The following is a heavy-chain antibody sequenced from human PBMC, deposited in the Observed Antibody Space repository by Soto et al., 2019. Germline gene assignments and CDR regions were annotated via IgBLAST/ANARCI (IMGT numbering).Heavy chain of an antibody. Sequence: EVLLVESGGGVVQPGGSLKLSCAASGFVFKDSSIHWVRQASGKGLEWVGRIRDRAYNYATAYTASVKGRFTISRDDSKNTAYLQMTSLKTEDTAIYYCTRLISAAQDYWGQGTLITVSS. V-gene: IGHV3-73*01. CDR3: TRLISAAQDY. J-gene: IGHJ4*02. CDR2: IRDRAYNYAT. CDR1: GFVFKDSS. D-gene: IGHD3-10*01.